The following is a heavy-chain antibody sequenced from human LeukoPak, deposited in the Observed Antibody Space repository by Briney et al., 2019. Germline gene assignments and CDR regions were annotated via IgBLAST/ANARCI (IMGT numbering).Heavy chain of an antibody. D-gene: IGHD6-19*01. Sequence: GASVKVSCKVSGYTLTELSMHRVRQAPGKGLEWMGGFDPEDGETIYAQKFQGRVAMTEDTSTDTAYMELSSLRSEDTAVYYCATEMAVAGTGVFDYWGQGTLVTVSS. CDR2: FDPEDGET. V-gene: IGHV1-24*01. CDR1: GYTLTELS. CDR3: ATEMAVAGTGVFDY. J-gene: IGHJ4*02.